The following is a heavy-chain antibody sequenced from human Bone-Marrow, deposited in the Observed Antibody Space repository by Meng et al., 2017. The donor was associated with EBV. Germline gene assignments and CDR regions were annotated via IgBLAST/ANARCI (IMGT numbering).Heavy chain of an antibody. V-gene: IGHV3-33*01. CDR3: ARDPGQDYGIDY. CDR1: GFTFKNYG. CDR2: IWHDGKIK. J-gene: IGHJ4*02. D-gene: IGHD4-17*01. Sequence: VLLGQFGGVLVRAGRLLTLPCAASGFTFKNYGMHWVRQAEGKGLEWVAVIWHDGKIKNYVDSVKGRFTISRDNSKNTLWLEMNSLRDEDTAVYFCARDPGQDYGIDYWGQGTLVTVSS.